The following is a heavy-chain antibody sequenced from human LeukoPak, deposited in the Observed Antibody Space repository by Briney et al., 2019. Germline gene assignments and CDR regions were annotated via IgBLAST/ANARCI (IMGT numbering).Heavy chain of an antibody. V-gene: IGHV4-30-2*01. CDR1: GGSISSGGYS. D-gene: IGHD7-27*01. CDR2: IYHSGST. CDR3: ARVTGETDAFDI. J-gene: IGHJ3*02. Sequence: SSETLSLTCAVSGGSISSGGYSWSWIRQPPGKGLEWIGYIYHSGSTYYNPSLKSRVTISVDRSKNQFSLKLSSVTAADTAVYYCARVTGETDAFDIWGQGTMVTVSS.